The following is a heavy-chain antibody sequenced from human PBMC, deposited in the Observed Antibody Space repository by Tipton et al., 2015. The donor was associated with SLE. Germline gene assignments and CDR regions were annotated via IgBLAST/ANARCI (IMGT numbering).Heavy chain of an antibody. D-gene: IGHD3-9*01. CDR2: IYTNRDF. CDR1: GDSISDSS. Sequence: TLSLSCTVSGDSISDSSWNWVRQPAGKGLEWVGRIYTNRDFNYNPSLKSRVSMSVDTSKSQFSLELTSVTVADTAVYYCARGDDILTDNWFNSWGQGTLVTVSS. V-gene: IGHV4-4*07. CDR3: ARGDDILTDNWFNS. J-gene: IGHJ5*01.